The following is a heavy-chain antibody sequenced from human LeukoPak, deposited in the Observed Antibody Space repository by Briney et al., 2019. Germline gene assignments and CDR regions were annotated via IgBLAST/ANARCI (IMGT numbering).Heavy chain of an antibody. CDR3: ARLVGATHPNFDY. J-gene: IGHJ4*02. D-gene: IGHD1-26*01. Sequence: GGSLRLSCAASGFTFSSYSMNWVCQAPGKGLEWVSYISSSGSTIYYADSVKGRFTISRDNAKNSLYLQMNSLRAEDTAVYYCARLVGATHPNFDYWGQGTLVTVSS. CDR2: ISSSGSTI. V-gene: IGHV3-48*04. CDR1: GFTFSSYS.